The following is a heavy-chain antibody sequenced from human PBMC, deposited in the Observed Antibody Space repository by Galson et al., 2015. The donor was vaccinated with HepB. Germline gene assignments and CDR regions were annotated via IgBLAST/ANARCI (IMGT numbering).Heavy chain of an antibody. Sequence: QVQLQESGPGLVKPSETLSLSCTVSGGSISSYYWSWIRQPPGKGLEWIGYIYYSGSTNYNPSLKSRVTISVDTSKNQFSLKLSSVTAADTAVYYCARARQGPPYFDYWGQGTLVTVSS. CDR3: ARARQGPPYFDY. CDR1: GGSISSYY. CDR2: IYYSGST. V-gene: IGHV4-59*12. J-gene: IGHJ4*02.